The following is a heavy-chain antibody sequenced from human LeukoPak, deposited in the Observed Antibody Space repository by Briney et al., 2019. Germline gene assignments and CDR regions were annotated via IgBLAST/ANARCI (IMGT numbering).Heavy chain of an antibody. J-gene: IGHJ3*02. CDR2: INPNSGGT. V-gene: IGHV1-2*02. CDR1: GYTFTGYY. D-gene: IGHD1-1*01. CDR3: ARDGAAGTLDAFDI. Sequence: ASVNVSCTASGYTFTGYYMHWVRQAPGQGLEWMGWINPNSGGTNYAQKFQGRVTMTRDTSISTAYMELSRLRSDDTAVYYCARDGAAGTLDAFDIWGQGTMVTVSS.